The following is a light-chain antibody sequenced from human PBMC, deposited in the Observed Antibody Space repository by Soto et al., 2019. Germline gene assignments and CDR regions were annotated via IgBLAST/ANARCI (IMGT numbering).Light chain of an antibody. CDR2: AAS. CDR1: QGISNY. CDR3: QKYNSAPLT. Sequence: DIQMTQSPSSLSASVGDRVTITCRASQGISNYLAWYQQKPGKVPKLLIYAASTLQSGVPSRFSGSGSGIDLTLTISGLQPEDVATYYCQKYNSAPLTFGGGTKVEIK. J-gene: IGKJ4*01. V-gene: IGKV1-27*01.